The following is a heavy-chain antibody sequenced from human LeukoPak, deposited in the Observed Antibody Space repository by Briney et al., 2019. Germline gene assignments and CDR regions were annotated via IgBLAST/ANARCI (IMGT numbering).Heavy chain of an antibody. CDR3: ARDYSKRGNWEIQGDP. CDR2: ISGSGGST. CDR1: GFTFSSYA. V-gene: IGHV3-23*01. J-gene: IGHJ5*02. Sequence: GGSLRLSCAASGFTFSSYAMSWVRQAPGKGLEWVASISGSGGSTYYAASVKGRFIISRDNSKNTLYLQMNSLRAEDTAVYYCARDYSKRGNWEIQGDPWGQGTLVTVSS. D-gene: IGHD7-27*01.